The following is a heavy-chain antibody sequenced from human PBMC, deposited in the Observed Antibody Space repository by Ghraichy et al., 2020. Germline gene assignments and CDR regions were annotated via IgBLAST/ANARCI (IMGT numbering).Heavy chain of an antibody. CDR2: ISGSGSDT. J-gene: IGHJ4*02. V-gene: IGHV3-23*01. D-gene: IGHD4-23*01. Sequence: GGSLRLSCAASGFTFSSYGLSWVRQAPGRGLEWVSSISGSGSDTYYADSVKGRFTISRDNFRNTLFLQMNSLGAEDTAVFYCAKVGGFGSDYYFDHWGPGTLVTVSS. CDR3: AKVGGFGSDYYFDH. CDR1: GFTFSSYG.